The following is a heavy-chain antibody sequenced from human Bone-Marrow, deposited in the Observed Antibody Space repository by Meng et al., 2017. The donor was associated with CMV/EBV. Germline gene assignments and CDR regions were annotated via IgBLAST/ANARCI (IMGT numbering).Heavy chain of an antibody. D-gene: IGHD3-16*02. J-gene: IGHJ4*02. CDR3: ASVDYVWGSYRYTASTSDY. CDR1: GFTFRTYS. Sequence: GGSLRLSCDASGFTFRTYSMNWVRQAPGKGLEWVSSISSSSTYTHYADSVKGRFTISRDNAKNSLYLQMNSLRAEDTAVYYCASVDYVWGSYRYTASTSDYWGQGTLVTVSS. CDR2: ISSSSTYT. V-gene: IGHV3-21*01.